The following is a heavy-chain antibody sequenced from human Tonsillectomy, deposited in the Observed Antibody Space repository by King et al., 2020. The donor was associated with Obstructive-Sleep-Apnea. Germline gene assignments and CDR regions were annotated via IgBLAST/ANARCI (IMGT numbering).Heavy chain of an antibody. D-gene: IGHD5-12*01. CDR1: GGPVTTSGYF. J-gene: IGHJ5*02. CDR2: VHYSAGT. V-gene: IGHV4-39*07. CDR3: VRDRLVARGGAWFDP. Sequence: QVQLQESGPGLVRPSESLSLTCTVSGGPVTTSGYFWGWIRQPPGKGLEWIGSVHYSAGTYSDPSLRSRLTISMDPSRNQFSLELNSMTAAGTAVYYCVRDRLVARGGAWFDPWGQGILVTVSS.